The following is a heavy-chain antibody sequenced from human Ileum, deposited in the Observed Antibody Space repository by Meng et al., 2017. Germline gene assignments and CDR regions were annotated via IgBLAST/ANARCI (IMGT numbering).Heavy chain of an antibody. V-gene: IGHV6-1*01. CDR2: TYYRSKWYN. J-gene: IGHJ4*02. D-gene: IGHD5-24*01. Sequence: SETLSLTCAISGDSVSRDIGWNWIRQSPSRGLEWLGRTYYRSKWYNDYAVSVKSRIPIKSDTFKNQFSLQLNSVTPEDTAVYYCARGWLKSAFDYWGQGTLVTVSS. CDR1: GDSVSRDIG. CDR3: ARGWLKSAFDY.